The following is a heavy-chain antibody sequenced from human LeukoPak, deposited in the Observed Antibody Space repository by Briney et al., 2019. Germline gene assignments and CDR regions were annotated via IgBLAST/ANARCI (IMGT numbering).Heavy chain of an antibody. V-gene: IGHV3-9*01. D-gene: IGHD6-6*01. CDR1: GFTFYDYA. CDR3: AKDLMYSSSSGAFDI. Sequence: GGSLRLSCAASGFTFYDYAMHWVRQVPGKGLEWVSGIGWNSDGIDYADSVKGRFTISRDNAKKSLYLQMNSLRAEDTALYYCAKDLMYSSSSGAFDIWGQGTMVTVSS. J-gene: IGHJ3*02. CDR2: IGWNSDGI.